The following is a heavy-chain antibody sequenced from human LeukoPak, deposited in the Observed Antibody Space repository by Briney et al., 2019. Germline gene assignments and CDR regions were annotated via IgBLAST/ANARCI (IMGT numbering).Heavy chain of an antibody. CDR1: GYSMTSGCY. CDR3: AKEDYGDFTNEPDY. Sequence: SETLSLTCTVSGYSMTSGCYWVWFRQPPGKGLEWLGSVYHTGITYYSPSLTSRVTISVDTSKNQFSLKLTSVTAADTAVYYCAKEDYGDFTNEPDYWGQGTLVTVSS. V-gene: IGHV4-38-2*02. J-gene: IGHJ4*02. D-gene: IGHD4-17*01. CDR2: VYHTGIT.